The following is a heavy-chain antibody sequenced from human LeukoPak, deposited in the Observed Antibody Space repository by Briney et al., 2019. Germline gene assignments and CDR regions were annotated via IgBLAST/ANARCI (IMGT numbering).Heavy chain of an antibody. V-gene: IGHV3-23*01. CDR3: AKDGSYGDYRSYFDY. J-gene: IGHJ4*02. CDR1: GFTFSSYA. Sequence: GGPLRLSCAASGFTFSSYAMSWVRQAPGKGLEWVSAISGSGGSTYYADSVKGRFTISRDNSKNTLYLQMNSLRAEDTAVYYCAKDGSYGDYRSYFDYWGQGTLVTVSS. CDR2: ISGSGGST. D-gene: IGHD4-17*01.